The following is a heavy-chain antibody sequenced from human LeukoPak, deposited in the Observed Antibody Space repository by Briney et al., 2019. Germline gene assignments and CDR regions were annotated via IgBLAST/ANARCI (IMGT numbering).Heavy chain of an antibody. CDR2: ISRNSANI. V-gene: IGHV3-9*01. CDR3: ARDFCTGCNYYFYGMDV. J-gene: IGHJ6*02. CDR1: GFTFDDYV. D-gene: IGHD2-2*01. Sequence: GGSLRLSCAASGFTFDDYVMHWVRQAPGRGLEWVSGISRNSANIGYADSVKGRFTISRDNAKNSLYLQMNSLTTEDTALYYCARDFCTGCNYYFYGMDVWGRGTTVTVSS.